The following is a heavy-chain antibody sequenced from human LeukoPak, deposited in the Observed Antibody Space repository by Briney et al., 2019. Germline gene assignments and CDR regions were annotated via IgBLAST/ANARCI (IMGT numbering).Heavy chain of an antibody. D-gene: IGHD3-22*01. Sequence: PGGSLRLSCAVSGITLSNYGMSWVRQAPGKGLEWVAGISGSGGGTNYADSVKGRFTISRDNPKNTLFLQMNNLRAEDTAVYFWAKRGVVIRVILVGFHKEAYYFDSWGQGALVTVSS. CDR1: GITLSNYG. J-gene: IGHJ4*02. CDR2: ISGSGGGT. CDR3: AKRGVVIRVILVGFHKEAYYFDS. V-gene: IGHV3-23*01.